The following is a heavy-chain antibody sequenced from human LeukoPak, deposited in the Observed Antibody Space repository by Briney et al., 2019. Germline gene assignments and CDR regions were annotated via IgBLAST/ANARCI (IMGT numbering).Heavy chain of an antibody. CDR2: INWNGRST. D-gene: IGHD6-6*01. CDR1: GFTFDDYG. CDR3: ARSRYSSSSPVDY. Sequence: PGGSLRLSCAASGFTFDDYGMSWVRQAPGKGREWVSGINWNGRSTGYAGSVKGRFTISRDNAKNSLYLQMNSLRAEDTALYYCARSRYSSSSPVDYWGQGTLVTVSS. V-gene: IGHV3-20*04. J-gene: IGHJ4*02.